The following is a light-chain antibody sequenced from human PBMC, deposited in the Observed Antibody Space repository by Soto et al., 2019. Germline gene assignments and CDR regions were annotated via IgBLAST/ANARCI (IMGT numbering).Light chain of an antibody. J-gene: IGKJ1*01. CDR2: AAS. V-gene: IGKV1-39*01. CDR3: QQSYSTWWT. Sequence: IQMNQSPSSLSASVGDRVTITCRASQSISSYLNWYQQKPGKAPKLLIYAASSLQSGVPSRFSGSGSGTDFTLTISSLQPEDFATYYCQQSYSTWWTFGQGTKVDIK. CDR1: QSISSY.